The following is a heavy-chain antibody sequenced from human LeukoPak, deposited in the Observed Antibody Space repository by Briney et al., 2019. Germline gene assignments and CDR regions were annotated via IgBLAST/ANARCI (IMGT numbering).Heavy chain of an antibody. CDR1: GFTVSNDY. D-gene: IGHD1-14*01. J-gene: IGHJ4*02. V-gene: IGHV3-53*01. CDR3: TRLLPSSNQYFES. CDR2: IYGAGAT. Sequence: GGSLRLSCAASGFTVSNDYMSWVRQAPGKGLEWVSVIYGAGATYYADSVRGRFTISRDNSENTLFLQMNSLRAEDTAVYYCTRLLPSSNQYFESWGQGTLVTVSS.